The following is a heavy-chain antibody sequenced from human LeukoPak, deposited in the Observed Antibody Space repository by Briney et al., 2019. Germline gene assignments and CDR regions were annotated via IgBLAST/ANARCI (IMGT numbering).Heavy chain of an antibody. Sequence: SQTLSLTCTVSGDSISSGSFFWSWIRRPAGKGLEWIGRIYSSGTTKYNPSLKSRVTISVDTSKNQFSLKLTSVTAADTGVYYCARPPDSSDYGAAFDFWGQGTLVTVSS. CDR3: ARPPDSSDYGAAFDF. CDR1: GDSISSGSFF. D-gene: IGHD4-17*01. V-gene: IGHV4-61*02. J-gene: IGHJ4*02. CDR2: IYSSGTT.